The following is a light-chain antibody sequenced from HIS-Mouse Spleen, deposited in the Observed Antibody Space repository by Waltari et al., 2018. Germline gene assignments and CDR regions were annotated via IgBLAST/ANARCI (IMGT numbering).Light chain of an antibody. J-gene: IGLJ2*01. CDR2: EDS. CDR1: ALPKKY. CDR3: YSTDSSGNHRV. V-gene: IGLV3-10*01. Sequence: SYELTQPPSVSVSPGQTARITCSGDALPKKYAYWYQQKSGQATGLVIYEDSKRPSGIPERFSGSSSGTMATLTISGAQVEDEADYYWYSTDSSGNHRVFGGGTKLTVL.